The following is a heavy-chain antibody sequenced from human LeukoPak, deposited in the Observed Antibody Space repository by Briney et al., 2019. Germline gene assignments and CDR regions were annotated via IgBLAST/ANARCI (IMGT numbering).Heavy chain of an antibody. CDR2: IKSKTDGGTT. CDR1: GFTFSNAW. J-gene: IGHJ6*03. V-gene: IGHV3-15*01. D-gene: IGHD3-3*01. Sequence: GGSLRLSCAASGFTFSNAWMSWVRQAPGKGLEWVGRIKSKTDGGTTDYAAPVKGRFTISRDDSKNTLYLQMNSLKTEDTAVYYCTRGITIFGVVQRPMDVWGKGTTVTVSS. CDR3: TRGITIFGVVQRPMDV.